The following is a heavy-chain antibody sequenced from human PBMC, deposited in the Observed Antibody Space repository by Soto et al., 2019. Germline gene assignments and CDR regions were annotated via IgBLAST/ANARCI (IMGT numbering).Heavy chain of an antibody. CDR2: IIPILGTA. CDR3: ECPFSVLVGASGAPFDY. D-gene: IGHD1-26*01. Sequence: QVQLVQSGAEVQKPGSSVQVSCKASGVTFSSYAISWVRQAPGQGLEWMGGIIPILGTANYAQKFQGRVTSTADASTNTACMELSGLRSEDTAVYYWECPFSVLVGASGAPFDYWGQGTLVTVSS. CDR1: GVTFSSYA. J-gene: IGHJ4*02. V-gene: IGHV1-69*01.